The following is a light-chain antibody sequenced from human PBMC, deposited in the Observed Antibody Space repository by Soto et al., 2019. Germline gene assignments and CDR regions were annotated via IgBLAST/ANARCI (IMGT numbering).Light chain of an antibody. CDR1: SSDVGSYDL. V-gene: IGLV2-23*03. CDR3: CSYAGSNTFV. CDR2: EGS. Sequence: QSALTQAASVSGSPGQSITISCTGTSSDVGSYDLVSWYQQHPGKAPKLMIYEGSKRPSGVSNRFSGSKSGNTASLTISGLQAEDEADYYCCSYAGSNTFVFGTGTKVTVL. J-gene: IGLJ1*01.